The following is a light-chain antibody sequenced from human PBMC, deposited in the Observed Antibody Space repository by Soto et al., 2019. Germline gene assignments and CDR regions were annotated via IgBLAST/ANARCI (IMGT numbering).Light chain of an antibody. CDR3: QQRSDRLS. J-gene: IGKJ4*01. V-gene: IGKV3-11*01. CDR2: DAT. Sequence: VVLTQSQATLSLSLGESATLSCRASHSVGSNLAWYQQKRGQAPRLLIYDATERATGIPARFTGSRSGTDFTLSISSLEPDDFAVYYCQQRSDRLSFGGGTVVEI. CDR1: HSVGSN.